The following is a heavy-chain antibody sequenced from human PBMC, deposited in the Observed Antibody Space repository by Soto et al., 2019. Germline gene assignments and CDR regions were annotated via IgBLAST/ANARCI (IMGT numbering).Heavy chain of an antibody. CDR1: GGSFSGYY. V-gene: IGHV4-34*01. J-gene: IGHJ5*02. Sequence: KASETLSLTCAVYGGSFSGYYWSWIRQPPWKGLEWIGEINHSGSTNYNPSLKSRVTISVDTSKNQFSLKLSSVTAADTAVYYCARARLNYYDFWSGYRNWFDPWGQGTLVTVSS. CDR2: INHSGST. D-gene: IGHD3-3*01. CDR3: ARARLNYYDFWSGYRNWFDP.